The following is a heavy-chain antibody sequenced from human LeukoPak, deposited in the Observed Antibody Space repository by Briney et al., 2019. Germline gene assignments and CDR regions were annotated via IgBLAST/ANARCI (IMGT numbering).Heavy chain of an antibody. V-gene: IGHV4-39*01. CDR3: ASGYSSSSFDY. CDR2: IYYTEST. CDR1: GDSISSSSYY. Sequence: SETLFLTCTVSGDSISSSSYYWGWIRQPPGKGLEWIASIYYTESTYYNPSLKSRVTISVDTSRNQFSLRLNSVTAADTAVYYCASGYSSSSFDYWGQGALVTVSS. D-gene: IGHD6-6*01. J-gene: IGHJ4*02.